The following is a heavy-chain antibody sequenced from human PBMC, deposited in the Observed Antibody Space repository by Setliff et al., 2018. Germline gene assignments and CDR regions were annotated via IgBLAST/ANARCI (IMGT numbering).Heavy chain of an antibody. Sequence: GGSLRLSCAASTFTLGTYSMHWVRQAPGKGLAWVSSISPYSDYIYYADSVKGRFTISRDNAKNSLYLQMNSLGAEDTAVYYCARLRKDYGDYYYFDYWGQGTLVTVAS. D-gene: IGHD4-17*01. CDR3: ARLRKDYGDYYYFDY. CDR2: ISPYSDYI. CDR1: TFTLGTYS. J-gene: IGHJ4*02. V-gene: IGHV3-21*06.